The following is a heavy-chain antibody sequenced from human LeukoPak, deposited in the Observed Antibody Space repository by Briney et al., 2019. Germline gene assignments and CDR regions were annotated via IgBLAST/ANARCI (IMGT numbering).Heavy chain of an antibody. J-gene: IGHJ3*02. CDR3: ARPNSFDI. CDR2: ISASGDTT. CDR1: AFTFSDYY. V-gene: IGHV3-11*04. Sequence: GGSLRLSCAASAFTFSDYYMSWIRQAPGKGLEWVSYISASGDTTHYADSVKGRFTISRDNAQNSVFLQMNSLRAEDTAIYYCARPNSFDIWGQGTMVTVSS.